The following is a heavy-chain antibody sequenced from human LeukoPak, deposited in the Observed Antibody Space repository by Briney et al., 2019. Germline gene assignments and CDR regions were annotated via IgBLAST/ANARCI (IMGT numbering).Heavy chain of an antibody. CDR2: INHSGST. D-gene: IGHD3-10*01. V-gene: IGHV4-34*01. CDR3: ARGDYYGSGSYFGYYYYMDV. J-gene: IGHJ6*03. CDR1: GGSFSGYY. Sequence: SETLSLTCAVYGGSFSGYYWSWIRQPPGKGLEWIGEINHSGSTNYNPSLKSRVTISVDASKNQFSLKLSSVTAADTAVYYCARGDYYGSGSYFGYYYYMDVWGKGTTVTVSS.